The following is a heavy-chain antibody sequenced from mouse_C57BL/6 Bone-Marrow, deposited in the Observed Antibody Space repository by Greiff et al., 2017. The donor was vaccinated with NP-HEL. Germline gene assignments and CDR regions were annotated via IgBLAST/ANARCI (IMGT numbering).Heavy chain of an antibody. CDR3: ARYRAATGTRAMDY. CDR1: GYTFTSYW. Sequence: QVQLQQSGAELAKPGASVKLSCKASGYTFTSYWMHWVKQRPGQGLEWIGYIYPSSGYTKYNQKFKDKATLTADKSSSTAYMQLRSLTYEDSAVYDCARYRAATGTRAMDYWGQGTAVTVSA. CDR2: IYPSSGYT. V-gene: IGHV1-7*01. J-gene: IGHJ4*01. D-gene: IGHD4-1*02.